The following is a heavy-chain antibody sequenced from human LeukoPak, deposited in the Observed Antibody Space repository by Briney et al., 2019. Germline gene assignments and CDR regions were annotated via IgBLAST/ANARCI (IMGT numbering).Heavy chain of an antibody. J-gene: IGHJ4*02. V-gene: IGHV3-30*04. CDR2: ISYDGRNT. D-gene: IGHD2-15*01. CDR3: ARADTPYVVLVGFDY. CDR1: GFNFNTYA. Sequence: PGGSLRLSCAASGFNFNTYAMNWVRQAPAKGLEWVALISYDGRNTYYADSMKGRFTISRDNSKNTLYLQMNSLNSVDTALYYCARADTPYVVLVGFDYWGQGTLVTVSS.